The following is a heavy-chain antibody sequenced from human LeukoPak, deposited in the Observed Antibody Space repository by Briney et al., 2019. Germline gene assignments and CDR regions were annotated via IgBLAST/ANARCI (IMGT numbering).Heavy chain of an antibody. V-gene: IGHV3-33*01. Sequence: GRSLRLSCAASGLTFSSYGMHWVRQAPGKGLEWVAVIWYDGSNKYYADSVKGRFTISRDNSKNMLYLQMNSLRAEDTAVYYCAGARRGYSYGHLDYWGQGTLVAVSS. CDR3: AGARRGYSYGHLDY. CDR1: GLTFSSYG. D-gene: IGHD5-18*01. J-gene: IGHJ4*02. CDR2: IWYDGSNK.